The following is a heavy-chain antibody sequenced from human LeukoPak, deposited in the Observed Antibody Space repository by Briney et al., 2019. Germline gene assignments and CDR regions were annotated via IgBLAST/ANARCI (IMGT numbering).Heavy chain of an antibody. V-gene: IGHV3-33*01. CDR3: ARGVETATFDY. Sequence: PGGSLRLSCAASGFTFSSYGMHWVRQAPGKGLEWVAVIWYDGSNKYYTDSVKGRFTISRDNSKNTLYLQMNSLRAEDTAVYYCARGVETATFDYWGQGTLVTVSS. J-gene: IGHJ4*02. CDR1: GFTFSSYG. D-gene: IGHD5-18*01. CDR2: IWYDGSNK.